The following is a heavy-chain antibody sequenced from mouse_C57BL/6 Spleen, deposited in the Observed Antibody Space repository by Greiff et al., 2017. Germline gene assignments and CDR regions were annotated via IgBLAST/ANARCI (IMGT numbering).Heavy chain of an antibody. CDR2: INPSTGGT. CDR3: ARDPYYGSSMDY. D-gene: IGHD1-1*01. Sequence: VQLQQSGPELVKPGASVKISCKASGYSFTGYYMNWVKQSPEKSLEWIGEINPSTGGTTYNQKFKAKATLTVDKSSSTAYMQLKSLTSEDSAVYYCARDPYYGSSMDYWGQGTSVTVSS. CDR1: GYSFTGYY. V-gene: IGHV1-42*01. J-gene: IGHJ4*01.